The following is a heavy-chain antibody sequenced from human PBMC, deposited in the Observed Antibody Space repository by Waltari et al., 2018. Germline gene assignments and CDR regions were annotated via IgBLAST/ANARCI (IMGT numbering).Heavy chain of an antibody. J-gene: IGHJ4*02. CDR1: GGSISSSSYY. CDR3: ARRGAVAGTLDY. Sequence: QLQLQESGPGLVKPSETLSLTCTVSGGSISSSSYYWGWIRQPPGKGLEWIGSIYYSGGTYYNPSLKSRVTISVDTSKNQFSLKLSSVTAADTAVYYCARRGAVAGTLDYWGQGTLVTVSS. CDR2: IYYSGGT. V-gene: IGHV4-39*01. D-gene: IGHD6-19*01.